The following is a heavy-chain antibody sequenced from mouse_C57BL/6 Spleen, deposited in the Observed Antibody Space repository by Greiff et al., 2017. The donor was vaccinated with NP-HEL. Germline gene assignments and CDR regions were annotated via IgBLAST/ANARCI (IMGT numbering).Heavy chain of an antibody. CDR2: ISYDGSN. V-gene: IGHV3-6*01. CDR3: ARRDGSSGAY. CDR1: GYSITSGYY. Sequence: DVHLVESGPGLVKPSQSLSLTCSVTGYSITSGYYWNWIRQFPGNKLEWMGYISYDGSNNYNPSLKNRISITRDTSKNQFFLKLNSVTTEDTATYYCARRDGSSGAYWGQGTLVTVSA. J-gene: IGHJ3*01. D-gene: IGHD1-1*01.